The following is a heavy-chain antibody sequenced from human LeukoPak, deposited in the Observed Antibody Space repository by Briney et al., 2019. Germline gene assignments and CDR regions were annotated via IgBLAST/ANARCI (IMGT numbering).Heavy chain of an antibody. V-gene: IGHV3-48*03. CDR2: ISSSGSTI. Sequence: GGSLRLSCAASGFTFSNYEMNWVRQAPGKGLEWLSYISSSGSTIYYADSVKGRFTVSRDNAKNSLYLQMNSLGAEDMALYHRAREGAGIMVRGVILDYWGQGALVTVSS. CDR1: GFTFSNYE. CDR3: AREGAGIMVRGVILDY. J-gene: IGHJ4*02. D-gene: IGHD3-10*01.